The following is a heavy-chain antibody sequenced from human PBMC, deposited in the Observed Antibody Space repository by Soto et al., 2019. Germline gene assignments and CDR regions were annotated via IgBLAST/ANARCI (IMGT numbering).Heavy chain of an antibody. CDR1: GFTFSSYA. Sequence: GGSLRLSCAASGFTFSSYAMSWVRQAPGKGLEWVSAISGSGGSTYYADSVKGRFTISRDNSKNTLYLQMNSLRADDTAVYYCAKGSQYSSSPTDFDYWGQGTLVTVSS. V-gene: IGHV3-23*01. CDR2: ISGSGGST. CDR3: AKGSQYSSSPTDFDY. D-gene: IGHD6-13*01. J-gene: IGHJ4*02.